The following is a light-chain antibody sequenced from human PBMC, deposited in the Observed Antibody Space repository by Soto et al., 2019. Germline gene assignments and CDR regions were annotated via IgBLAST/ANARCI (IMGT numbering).Light chain of an antibody. Sequence: EVVMTQSPATLSVSPGERATLSCRASQFVSTNLAWYQQKPGQAPRLLIYSASTRATGIPARFSGSGSGTEFTLTISSLQSEDFAVYYCQQYNNWPPLIFGGGTKVEIK. V-gene: IGKV3-15*01. CDR3: QQYNNWPPLI. CDR1: QFVSTN. J-gene: IGKJ4*01. CDR2: SAS.